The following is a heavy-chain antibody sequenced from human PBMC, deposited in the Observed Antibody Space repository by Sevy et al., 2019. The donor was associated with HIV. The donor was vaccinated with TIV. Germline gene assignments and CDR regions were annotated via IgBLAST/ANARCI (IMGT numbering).Heavy chain of an antibody. CDR2: IKSKTDGGTA. D-gene: IGHD2-21*02. Sequence: GGSLRLSCAASGFTFSTAWMNWVRQAPGKGLEWVGRIKSKTDGGTADYAALVKGRTTISRDDSKNTLYLQMNSLKTEDTAVYYCTTANVWDGDWYFDSWGQGTLVTVSS. J-gene: IGHJ4*02. V-gene: IGHV3-15*01. CDR1: GFTFSTAW. CDR3: TTANVWDGDWYFDS.